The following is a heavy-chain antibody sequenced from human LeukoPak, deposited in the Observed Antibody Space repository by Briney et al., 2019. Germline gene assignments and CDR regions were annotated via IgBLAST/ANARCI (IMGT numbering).Heavy chain of an antibody. CDR1: GFTFSSHW. V-gene: IGHV3-74*01. D-gene: IGHD2-2*01. J-gene: IGHJ4*02. Sequence: GGSLRLSCAASGFTFSSHWMHWVRQAPGKGLVWVSRINGDGSDTSYADSVKGRFTISRDNAKNTVYVQMNSLRAEDTAVYYCIRARPDCSSTSCPFEYWGQGTLVTVSS. CDR3: IRARPDCSSTSCPFEY. CDR2: INGDGSDT.